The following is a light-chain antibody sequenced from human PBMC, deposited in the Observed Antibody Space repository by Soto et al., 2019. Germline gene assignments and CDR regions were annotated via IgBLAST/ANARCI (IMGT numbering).Light chain of an antibody. CDR1: ISNIATNY. J-gene: IGLJ1*01. Sequence: QSVLTQPPSVSGTPGQRVTISCSGGISNIATNYVHWFQQLPGTAPKVLSNRDNQRLSGVPDRFSGSKSGTSASLAISGLRSEDEAEYYCAAWDDTVRSYVFGTGTKLTVL. CDR2: RDN. V-gene: IGLV1-47*01. CDR3: AAWDDTVRSYV.